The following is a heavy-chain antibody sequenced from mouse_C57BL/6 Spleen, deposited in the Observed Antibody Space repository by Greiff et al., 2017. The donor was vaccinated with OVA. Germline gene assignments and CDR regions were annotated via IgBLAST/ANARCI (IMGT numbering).Heavy chain of an antibody. J-gene: IGHJ4*01. Sequence: VQLQQSGAELVKPGASVKISCKASGYAFSSYWMNWVKQRPGKGLAWIGQIYPGDGDTNYNGKFKGKATLTTDKSSSTAYMQLSSLTTEDAAVYFCARYYSTYAMDYWGQGTSVTVSS. CDR2: IYPGDGDT. D-gene: IGHD1-1*01. CDR3: ARYYSTYAMDY. V-gene: IGHV1-80*01. CDR1: GYAFSSYW.